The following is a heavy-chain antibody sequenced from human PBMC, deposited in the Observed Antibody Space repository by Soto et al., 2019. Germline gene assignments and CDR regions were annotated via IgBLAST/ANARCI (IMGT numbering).Heavy chain of an antibody. CDR1: GFTFSSYG. CDR2: ISYDGSNK. V-gene: IGHV3-30*18. CDR3: AKAAFEMGGDFVMDV. Sequence: GGSLRLSCAASGFTFSSYGMHWVRQAPGKGLEWVAVISYDGSNKYYADSVKGRFTISRDNSKNTLYLQMNSLRAEDTAVYYCAKAAFEMGGDFVMDVWGQGTTVTVSS. D-gene: IGHD2-21*02. J-gene: IGHJ6*02.